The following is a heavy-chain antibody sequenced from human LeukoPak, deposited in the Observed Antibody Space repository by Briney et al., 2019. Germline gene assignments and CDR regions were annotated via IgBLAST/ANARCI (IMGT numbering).Heavy chain of an antibody. Sequence: PGGSLRLSCAASGFTFSDYYMSWIRQAPGKGLEWVSYISSSGSTIYYADCVKGRFTISRDNAKNSLYLQMNSLRAEDTALYYCAKDSYYDSSGSLYWGQGTLVTVSS. CDR2: ISSSGSTI. CDR3: AKDSYYDSSGSLY. J-gene: IGHJ4*02. D-gene: IGHD3-22*01. CDR1: GFTFSDYY. V-gene: IGHV3-11*01.